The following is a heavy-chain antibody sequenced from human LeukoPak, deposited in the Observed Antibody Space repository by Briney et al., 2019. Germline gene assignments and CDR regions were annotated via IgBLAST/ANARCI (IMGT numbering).Heavy chain of an antibody. J-gene: IGHJ4*02. CDR3: AKRGRSSWYSDY. V-gene: IGHV4-59*01. D-gene: IGHD6-13*01. CDR2: IHYSGTT. Sequence: SETLSLTCTVSGGSISGYYWNWVRQPPGKGLEWIGYIHYSGTTNYNPSLKSRVPISVDTSKNQLSLKLSSVTAADTAVYFCAKRGRSSWYSDYWGQGTQVTVSS. CDR1: GGSISGYY.